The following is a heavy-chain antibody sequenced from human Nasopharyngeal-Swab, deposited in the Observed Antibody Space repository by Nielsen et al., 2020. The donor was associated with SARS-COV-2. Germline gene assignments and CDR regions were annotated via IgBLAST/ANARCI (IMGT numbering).Heavy chain of an antibody. V-gene: IGHV3-13*01. CDR3: ARRTGDPPSYFDP. CDR1: GFTFSSYD. CDR2: IGTAGDT. D-gene: IGHD7-27*01. Sequence: GGPLRLSCAASGFTFSSYDMHWVRQATGKGLEWVSAIGTAGDTYYPGSVKGRFTISRENAKNSLYLQRNRLRAEDTAVYYCARRTGDPPSYFDPWGRGTLVTVSS. J-gene: IGHJ2*01.